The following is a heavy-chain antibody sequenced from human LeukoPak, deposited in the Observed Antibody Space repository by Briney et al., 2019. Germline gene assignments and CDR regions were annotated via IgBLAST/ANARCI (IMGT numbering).Heavy chain of an antibody. D-gene: IGHD3-22*01. J-gene: IGHJ3*02. CDR2: IYPGDSDT. CDR1: GYSFPSYW. Sequence: GESLKISCKGAGYSFPSYWIGWVRQMPGKGLEWMGIIYPGDSDTRYSPSFQGQVTISADKSISTAYLQWSSLRASDTAMYYCARNTMIVVDPDAFDIWGQGTMVTVSS. CDR3: ARNTMIVVDPDAFDI. V-gene: IGHV5-51*01.